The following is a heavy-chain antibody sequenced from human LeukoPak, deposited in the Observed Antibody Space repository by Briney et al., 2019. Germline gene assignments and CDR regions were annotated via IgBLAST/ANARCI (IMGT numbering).Heavy chain of an antibody. J-gene: IGHJ3*02. CDR2: ISSNGGST. Sequence: GGSLRLSCAASGFTFSSYAMHWVRQAPGKGLEYVSAISSNGGSTYYANSVKGRFTISRDNSKNTLYLQMGSLRAEDMAVYYCARGAFDIWGQGTMVTVSS. CDR1: GFTFSSYA. V-gene: IGHV3-64*01. CDR3: ARGAFDI.